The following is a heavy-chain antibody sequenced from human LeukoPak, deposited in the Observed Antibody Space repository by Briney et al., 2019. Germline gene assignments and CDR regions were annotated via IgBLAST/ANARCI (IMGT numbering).Heavy chain of an antibody. Sequence: ASVKVSCKASGYTFTGYYMYWVRQAPGQGLEWMGWINPNSGGTNYAQKFQGWVTMTRDTSISTAYMELSRLRSDDTAVYYCARDYCSSTSCLFDYWGQGTLVTVSS. V-gene: IGHV1-2*04. CDR1: GYTFTGYY. CDR2: INPNSGGT. D-gene: IGHD2-2*01. CDR3: ARDYCSSTSCLFDY. J-gene: IGHJ4*02.